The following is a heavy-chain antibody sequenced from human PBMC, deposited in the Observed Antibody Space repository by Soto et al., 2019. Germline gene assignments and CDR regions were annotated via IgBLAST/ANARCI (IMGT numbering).Heavy chain of an antibody. V-gene: IGHV1-24*01. D-gene: IGHD6-13*01. Sequence: GVSVKVSCKFSGYTLTELSMHWVRQAPGKGLEWMGGFDPEDGETIYAQKFQGRVTMTEDTSTDTAYMELSSLRSEDTAVYYCATKTFPPPSSWYEGTLGYGMDVWGQGTTVTVSS. J-gene: IGHJ6*02. CDR1: GYTLTELS. CDR2: FDPEDGET. CDR3: ATKTFPPPSSWYEGTLGYGMDV.